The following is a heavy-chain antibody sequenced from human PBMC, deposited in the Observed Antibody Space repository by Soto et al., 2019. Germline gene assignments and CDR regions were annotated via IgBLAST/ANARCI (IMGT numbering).Heavy chain of an antibody. V-gene: IGHV5-51*01. D-gene: IGHD2-15*01. J-gene: IGHJ6*02. Sequence: GESLKISCEGSGYSFTSYWNGWVRQMPGKGLEWRGIIYPGDSDTRYSPSFQGQVTISADKSISTAYLQWRSLKSSDTAMYYCASTGSYDGYCSGGSCYPSYYYYGIHVWGQGTTVTVSS. CDR3: ASTGSYDGYCSGGSCYPSYYYYGIHV. CDR2: IYPGDSDT. CDR1: GYSFTSYW.